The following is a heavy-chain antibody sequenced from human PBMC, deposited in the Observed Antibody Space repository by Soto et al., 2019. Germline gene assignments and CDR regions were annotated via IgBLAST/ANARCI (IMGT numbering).Heavy chain of an antibody. V-gene: IGHV3-21*01. D-gene: IGHD2-21*01. J-gene: IGHJ4*02. Sequence: GESLKISCAASGFTFSIYSMNWVRQAPGKGLEWVSSISSSSTYIYYADSVKGRFIISRDNAENSLYLQMNSLRAEDTAVYFCARSPGRDGYNHFDYWGQGTLVTVSS. CDR3: ARSPGRDGYNHFDY. CDR1: GFTFSIYS. CDR2: ISSSSTYI.